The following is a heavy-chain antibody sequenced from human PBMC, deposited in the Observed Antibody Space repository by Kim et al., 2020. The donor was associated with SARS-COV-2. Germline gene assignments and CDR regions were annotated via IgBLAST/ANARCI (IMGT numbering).Heavy chain of an antibody. V-gene: IGHV1-3*01. D-gene: IGHD3-10*01. CDR3: AARGAYYYGSGSYDY. J-gene: IGHJ4*02. Sequence: QKFQGRVTITRDTSASTAYMELSSLRSEDTAVYYCAARGAYYYGSGSYDYWGQGTLVTVSS.